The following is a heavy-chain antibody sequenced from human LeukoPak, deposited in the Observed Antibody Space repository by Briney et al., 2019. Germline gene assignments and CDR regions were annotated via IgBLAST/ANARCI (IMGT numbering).Heavy chain of an antibody. D-gene: IGHD4-23*01. CDR3: ARGGSYGGYHSY. CDR1: GFTFSSYS. CDR2: ISSSSSYV. V-gene: IGHV3-21*01. Sequence: GGSLRLSCAASGFTFSSYSMNWVRQAPGKGLAWVSSISSSSSYVNYADSVRGRFTISRDNAKNSLYLQMNSLRAEDTAVYYCARGGSYGGYHSYWGQGTLVTVSS. J-gene: IGHJ4*02.